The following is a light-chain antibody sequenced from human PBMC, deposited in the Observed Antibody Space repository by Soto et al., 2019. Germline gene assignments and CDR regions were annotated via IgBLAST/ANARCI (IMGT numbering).Light chain of an antibody. CDR1: QSVNTY. V-gene: IGKV3-11*01. CDR3: QQRSSWPRT. J-gene: IGKJ1*01. Sequence: EIVLTQSPATLSLSPGERATLSCRASQSVNTYLAWFQQKPGQAPRLLIYGASNRATGIPARFSGSGSGTDFTLTISSLEPEDFAVYYCQQRSSWPRTFGQGTKVDI. CDR2: GAS.